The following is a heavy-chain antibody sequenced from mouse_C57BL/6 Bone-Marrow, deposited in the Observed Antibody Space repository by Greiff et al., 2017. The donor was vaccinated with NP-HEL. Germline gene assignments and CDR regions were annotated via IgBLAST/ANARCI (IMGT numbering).Heavy chain of an antibody. CDR2: INYDDSST. CDR1: GFTFSDYS. J-gene: IGHJ4*01. Sequence: EVKLMESAGGLVQPGSSMQLSCTASGFTFSDYSMAWVRQVPEKGLEWVAHINYDDSSTSYLASSKSRFIISRDNAKNVLYVQMSSLKSDDTATYYCAREGGLRRRTYAMDYWGQGTSVTGAS. D-gene: IGHD2-4*01. V-gene: IGHV5-16*01. CDR3: AREGGLRRRTYAMDY.